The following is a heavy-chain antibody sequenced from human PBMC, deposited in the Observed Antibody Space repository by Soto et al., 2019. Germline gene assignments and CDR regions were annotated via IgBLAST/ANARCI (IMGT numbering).Heavy chain of an antibody. Sequence: SETLSLTCAVYGGSFSDYYWSWIRQPPGKGLEWIGEITHSGSTNYNPSLKSRVTISVDTSKNQFSLKLSSVTAADTAVYYCARFGRTAPLGYYYYYYAMDVWGQGTTVTVS. CDR1: GGSFSDYY. V-gene: IGHV4-34*01. CDR2: ITHSGST. J-gene: IGHJ6*02. D-gene: IGHD3-16*01. CDR3: ARFGRTAPLGYYYYYYAMDV.